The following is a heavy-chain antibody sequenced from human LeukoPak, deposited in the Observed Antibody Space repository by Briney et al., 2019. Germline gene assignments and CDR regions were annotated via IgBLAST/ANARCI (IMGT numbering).Heavy chain of an antibody. D-gene: IGHD1-26*01. Sequence: GGSLRLSCAASGFTFSSYWMGWVRQAPGKGLEWVANIKHDGSETYYVDSVKGRFSISRDNAKNSLDLQMHSLRDEDTAVYFCARGGSTFGCWGRGTLVTVSS. V-gene: IGHV3-7*05. CDR3: ARGGSTFGC. J-gene: IGHJ4*02. CDR1: GFTFSSYW. CDR2: IKHDGSET.